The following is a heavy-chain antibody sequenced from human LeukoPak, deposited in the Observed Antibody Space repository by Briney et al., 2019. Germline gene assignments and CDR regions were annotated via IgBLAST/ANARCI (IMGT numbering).Heavy chain of an antibody. CDR1: GYTFTSYD. CDR2: MNPNSGNT. J-gene: IGHJ5*02. D-gene: IGHD3-22*01. Sequence: ASVKVSCKASGYTFTSYDINWVRQATGQGLEWMGWMNPNSGNTGYAQKFQGRVTMTRNTSISTAYMELSSLRSEDTAVYYCARGGYYDSSGYYYGNWFDPWGQGTLVTVSS. CDR3: ARGGYYDSSGYYYGNWFDP. V-gene: IGHV1-8*01.